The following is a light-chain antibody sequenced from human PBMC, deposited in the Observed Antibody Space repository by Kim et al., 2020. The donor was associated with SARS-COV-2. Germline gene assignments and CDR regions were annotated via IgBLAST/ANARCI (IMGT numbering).Light chain of an antibody. CDR3: QQYNSYWGT. J-gene: IGKJ1*01. CDR1: QSINSW. Sequence: DIQMTQSPSTLSASVGDRVTITCRASQSINSWLAWYQQKPGKAPKLLIYDASSLQSGVPSRFSGSGSGTEFTLTISSLQPDDFATYYCQQYNSYWGTFGQGTKVDIK. V-gene: IGKV1-5*01. CDR2: DAS.